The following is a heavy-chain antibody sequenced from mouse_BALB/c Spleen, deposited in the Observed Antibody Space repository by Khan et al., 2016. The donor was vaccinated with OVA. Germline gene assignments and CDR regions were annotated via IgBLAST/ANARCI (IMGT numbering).Heavy chain of an antibody. V-gene: IGHV2-9*02. J-gene: IGHJ2*01. CDR2: LWAGGST. CDR1: GFSLTSYG. D-gene: IGHD1-3*01. CDR3: ARLEDI. Sequence: QVQLKESGPGLVAPSQSLSITCTVSGFSLTSYGVHWVRQPPGKGLEWLGVLWAGGSTNYNSALMFRLSISQDKPKSHVFLKMNSLQTDDTAMYYCARLEDIWGQGTTLTVSS.